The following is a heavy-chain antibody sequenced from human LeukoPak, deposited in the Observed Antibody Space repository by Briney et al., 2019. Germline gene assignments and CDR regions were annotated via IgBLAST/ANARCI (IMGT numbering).Heavy chain of an antibody. J-gene: IGHJ4*02. CDR1: GFTSSSYW. Sequence: GGSLRLSCAASGFTSSSYWMHWVRQAPGKGLVWVSRINSDGSSTSYADSVKGRFTISRNNAKNTLYLQMNSLRAEDTAVYYCARDGYSSSFYFDYWGQGTLVTVSS. CDR2: INSDGSST. V-gene: IGHV3-74*01. D-gene: IGHD6-6*01. CDR3: ARDGYSSSFYFDY.